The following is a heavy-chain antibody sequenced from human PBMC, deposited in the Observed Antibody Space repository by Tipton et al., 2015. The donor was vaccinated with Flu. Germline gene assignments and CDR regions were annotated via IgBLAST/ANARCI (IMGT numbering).Heavy chain of an antibody. CDR3: ARGRAVAGFRGFVY. D-gene: IGHD6-19*01. CDR2: IYTSGST. J-gene: IGHJ4*02. CDR1: GGSISSGSYY. Sequence: TLSLTCTVSGGSISSGSYYWSWIRQPAGKGLEWIGGIYTSGSTNYNPSLKSRVTISVDTSKNQFSLKLSSVTAAYTAVYYCARGRAVAGFRGFVYWGQGTLVTVSS. V-gene: IGHV4-61*02.